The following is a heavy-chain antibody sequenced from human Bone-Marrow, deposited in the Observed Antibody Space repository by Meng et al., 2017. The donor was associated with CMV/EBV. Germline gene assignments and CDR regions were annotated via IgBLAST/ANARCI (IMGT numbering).Heavy chain of an antibody. CDR1: GGSISSYY. Sequence: SETLSLTCTVSGGSISSYYWSWIRQPPGKGLEWIGSIYYSGSTYYNPSLKSRVTISVDTSKNQFSLKLSSVTAADTAVYYCARHKTKSYYYDSRWYWYFDLWGRGTLVTVSS. J-gene: IGHJ2*01. CDR2: IYYSGST. CDR3: ARHKTKSYYYDSRWYWYFDL. D-gene: IGHD3-22*01. V-gene: IGHV4-39*01.